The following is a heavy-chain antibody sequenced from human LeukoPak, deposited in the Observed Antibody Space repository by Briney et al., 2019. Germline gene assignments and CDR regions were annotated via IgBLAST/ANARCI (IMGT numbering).Heavy chain of an antibody. V-gene: IGHV1-69*05. Sequence: VASVKVSCKASGGTFSSYAISWVRQAPGQGLEWMGGIIPIFGTANYAQKFQGRVTITTDESTSTAYIELSSLRSEDTAVYYCARCGSYQGEYYFDYWGQGTLVTVSS. J-gene: IGHJ4*02. CDR2: IIPIFGTA. D-gene: IGHD1-26*01. CDR1: GGTFSSYA. CDR3: ARCGSYQGEYYFDY.